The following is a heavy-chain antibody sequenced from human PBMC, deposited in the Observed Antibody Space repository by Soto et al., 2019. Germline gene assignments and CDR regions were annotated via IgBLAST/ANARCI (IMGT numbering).Heavy chain of an antibody. D-gene: IGHD6-13*01. CDR2: IYYSGNT. J-gene: IGHJ4*02. Sequence: SETLSLTCTFSGDSISSYYWSWIRQPPGKGLEWIGFIYYSGNTNYNPSLKSRVTMSIDTSKNQFSLKLSSVTAADTAVYYCARDQGIGASGPFDYWGLGSLVTVSS. CDR3: ARDQGIGASGPFDY. V-gene: IGHV4-59*01. CDR1: GDSISSYY.